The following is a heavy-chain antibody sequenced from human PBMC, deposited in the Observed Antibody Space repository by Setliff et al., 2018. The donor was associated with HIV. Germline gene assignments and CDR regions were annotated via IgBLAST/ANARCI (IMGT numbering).Heavy chain of an antibody. V-gene: IGHV4-34*01. CDR3: AREGDGIDF. D-gene: IGHD2-21*02. J-gene: IGHJ4*02. CDR1: GGSFSGYY. Sequence: SETLSLTCAVYGGSFSGYYWSWIRQPPGKGLEWIGEINDNGSTNYNPSLKSRVTISVEVSKNQISLKLTAVTAADSAVYYCAREGDGIDFWGQGTLVTVSS. CDR2: INDNGST.